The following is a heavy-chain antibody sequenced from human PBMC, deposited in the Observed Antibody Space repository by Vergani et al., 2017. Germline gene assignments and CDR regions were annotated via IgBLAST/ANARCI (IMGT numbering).Heavy chain of an antibody. D-gene: IGHD3-22*01. V-gene: IGHV3-48*01. CDR3: ARDRDYDSSGYYLR. J-gene: IGHJ4*02. Sequence: EVQLVESGGGLVQPGGSLRLSCAASGFTFSSYSMNWVRQAPGKGLEWVSYISSSSSTIYYADSVKGRFTISRDNSKNTLYLQMNSLRAEDTAVYYCARDRDYDSSGYYLRWGQGTLVTVSS. CDR2: ISSSSSTI. CDR1: GFTFSSYS.